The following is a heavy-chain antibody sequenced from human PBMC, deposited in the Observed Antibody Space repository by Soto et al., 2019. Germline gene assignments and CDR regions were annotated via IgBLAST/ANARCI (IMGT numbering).Heavy chain of an antibody. V-gene: IGHV3-30-3*01. CDR2: ISYDGSNK. Sequence: PGGSLSLSCAASGFTFSSYAMHWVRQAPGKGLEWVAVISYDGSNKYYADSVKGRFTISRDNSKNTLYLQMNSLRAEDTAVYYCARDRSTMIVVVITTTSAFDIWGQGTMVTVS. J-gene: IGHJ3*02. CDR1: GFTFSSYA. CDR3: ARDRSTMIVVVITTTSAFDI. D-gene: IGHD3-22*01.